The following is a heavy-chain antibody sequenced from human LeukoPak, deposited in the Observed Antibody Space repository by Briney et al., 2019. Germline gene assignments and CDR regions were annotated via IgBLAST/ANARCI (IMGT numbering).Heavy chain of an antibody. CDR3: ARGGEGYCSSTSCYATLYYFDY. J-gene: IGHJ4*02. Sequence: GASVKVSCKASGGTFSSYAISWVRQAPGQGLEWMGGIIPIFGTANYAQKFQGRVTITADESTSTAYMELSSLRSEDTAVYHCARGGEGYCSSTSCYATLYYFDYWGQGTLVTVSS. CDR2: IIPIFGTA. D-gene: IGHD2-2*01. CDR1: GGTFSSYA. V-gene: IGHV1-69*13.